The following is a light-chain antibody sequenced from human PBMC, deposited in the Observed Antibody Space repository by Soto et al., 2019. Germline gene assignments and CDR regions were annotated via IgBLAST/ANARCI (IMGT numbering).Light chain of an antibody. CDR2: DVS. CDR3: SSYTSSSTLYV. CDR1: SSDVGGSNY. J-gene: IGLJ1*01. Sequence: QSALTQPASVSGSPGQSITISCTGTSSDVGGSNYVSWYQQHPGKAPKLMIYDVSNRPSGVSNRFSGSKSGNTASLTISGLQAEHEADYYCSSYTSSSTLYVFGTGTQLTVL. V-gene: IGLV2-14*01.